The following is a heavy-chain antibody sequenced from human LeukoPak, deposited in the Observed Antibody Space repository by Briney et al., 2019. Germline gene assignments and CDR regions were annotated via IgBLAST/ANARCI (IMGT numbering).Heavy chain of an antibody. J-gene: IGHJ4*02. CDR1: GFTFSYYW. CDR2: INSDGIVT. Sequence: GGSLRLSCAASGFTFSYYWMHWVRQAPGKGLVWVSHINSDGIVTNYADSVKGRFTISRDNAKNALYLQMNSLRAEDTAVYYCARAGSNLYDYWGQGTLVTVSS. V-gene: IGHV3-74*01. D-gene: IGHD1-26*01. CDR3: ARAGSNLYDY.